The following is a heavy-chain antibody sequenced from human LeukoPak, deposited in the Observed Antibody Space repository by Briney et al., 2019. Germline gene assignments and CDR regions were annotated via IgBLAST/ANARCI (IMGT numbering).Heavy chain of an antibody. CDR1: GFTFSDSY. Sequence: GGSLRLSCAASGFTFSDSYMSWVRQAPGKGLEWVSVIYSGGSTYYADSVKGRFTISRDNSKNTLYLQMNSLRAEDTAVYYCARGRMDYWGQGTLVTVSS. CDR2: IYSGGST. J-gene: IGHJ4*02. CDR3: ARGRMDY. V-gene: IGHV3-66*02.